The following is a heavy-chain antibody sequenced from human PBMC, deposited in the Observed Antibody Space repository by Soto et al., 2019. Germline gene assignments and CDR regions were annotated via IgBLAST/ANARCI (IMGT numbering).Heavy chain of an antibody. J-gene: IGHJ6*02. CDR2: SIPIYGTA. CDR3: AKDRRADWESYYYYAMDV. CDR1: GGTFSSFT. Sequence: QVQLVQSGAEVKKPGSSVKVSCKASGGTFSSFTISWVRQAPGQGLEWMGGSIPIYGTANYAQKSQGRVTITADASTRTAYMELSSLRSEDTAVYYCAKDRRADWESYYYYAMDVWGQGTTVTVSS. V-gene: IGHV1-69*01. D-gene: IGHD1-26*01.